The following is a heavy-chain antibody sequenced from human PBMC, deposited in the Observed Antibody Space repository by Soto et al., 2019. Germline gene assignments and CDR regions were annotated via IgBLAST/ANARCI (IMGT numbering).Heavy chain of an antibody. CDR1: GFIFSDYG. CDR3: AREGAVAGSQDF. J-gene: IGHJ4*02. CDR2: IWYDGSKK. Sequence: GGSLRLSCAASGFIFSDYGIDWVRQAPGKGLEWVALIWYDGSKKYYADSVKGRFTVSRDNINSTLYLEMNSLRVEDSAVYYCAREGAVAGSQDFWGQGTLVTVSS. D-gene: IGHD6-19*01. V-gene: IGHV3-33*01.